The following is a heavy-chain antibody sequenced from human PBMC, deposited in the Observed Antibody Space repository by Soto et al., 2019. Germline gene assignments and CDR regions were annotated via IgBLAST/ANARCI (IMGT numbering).Heavy chain of an antibody. CDR3: AKGPRGPLQLWLQMAGYYGMDV. Sequence: QVQLVESGGGVVQPGRSLRLSCAASGFTFSSYGMHWVHQAPGKGLEWVAVISYDGSNKYYADSVKGRFTISRDNSKNTLYLQMNSLRAEDTAVYYCAKGPRGPLQLWLQMAGYYGMDVWGQGTTVTVSS. D-gene: IGHD5-18*01. J-gene: IGHJ6*02. CDR2: ISYDGSNK. CDR1: GFTFSSYG. V-gene: IGHV3-30*18.